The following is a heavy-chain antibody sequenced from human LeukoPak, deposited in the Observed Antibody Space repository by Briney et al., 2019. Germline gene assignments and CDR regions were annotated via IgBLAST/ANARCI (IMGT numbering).Heavy chain of an antibody. D-gene: IGHD2-21*01. J-gene: IGHJ4*02. CDR2: INPNSGGT. V-gene: IGHV1-2*02. Sequence: ASVKVSCKASGYTFTGYYMHWVRQAPGQGLEWMGWINPNSGGTNYAQKFQGRVTMTRDTSISTAYVELSRLRSDDTAVYYCAREDAGGDDGNFDYWGQGTLVTVSS. CDR1: GYTFTGYY. CDR3: AREDAGGDDGNFDY.